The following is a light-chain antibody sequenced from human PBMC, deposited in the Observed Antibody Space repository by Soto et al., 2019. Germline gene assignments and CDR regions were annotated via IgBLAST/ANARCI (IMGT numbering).Light chain of an antibody. J-gene: IGKJ5*01. CDR3: QQYNNWPIT. CDR1: QSVSSN. Sequence: EIVMTQSPATLSVXPGERATLSCRASQSVSSNLAWYQQKPGQAPRLLIYGASTRATGIPARFXGSGSGTEFTLTISSLQSEDFAVYYCQQYNNWPITFGQGTRLEIK. CDR2: GAS. V-gene: IGKV3-15*01.